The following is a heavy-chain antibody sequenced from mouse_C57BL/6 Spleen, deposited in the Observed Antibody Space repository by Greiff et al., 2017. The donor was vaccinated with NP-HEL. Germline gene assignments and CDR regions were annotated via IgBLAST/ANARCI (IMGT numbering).Heavy chain of an antibody. V-gene: IGHV1-64*01. CDR3: ARFYYDYDGLDY. Sequence: QVQLQQPGAELVKPGASVKLSCKASGYTFTSYWMHWVKQRPGQGLEWIGMIHPNSGSTNYNEKFKSKATLTVDKSSSTAYMQLSSLTSEDSAVYYCARFYYDYDGLDYWGQGTTLTVSS. CDR1: GYTFTSYW. J-gene: IGHJ2*01. D-gene: IGHD2-4*01. CDR2: IHPNSGST.